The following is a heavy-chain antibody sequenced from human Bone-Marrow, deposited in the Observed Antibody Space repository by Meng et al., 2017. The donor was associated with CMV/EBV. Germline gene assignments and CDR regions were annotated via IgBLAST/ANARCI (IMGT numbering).Heavy chain of an antibody. CDR2: IIPIFGTA. CDR1: GGTFSSYA. D-gene: IGHD3-22*01. J-gene: IGHJ4*02. V-gene: IGHV1-69*05. Sequence: SVKVSCKASGGTFSSYAISWVRQAPGQGLEWMGGIIPIFGTANYAQKFQGRVTITTDESTSTAYMELSSLRSEDTAVYYCARGDSSGYYYDEFDYWGQGNLVNVAS. CDR3: ARGDSSGYYYDEFDY.